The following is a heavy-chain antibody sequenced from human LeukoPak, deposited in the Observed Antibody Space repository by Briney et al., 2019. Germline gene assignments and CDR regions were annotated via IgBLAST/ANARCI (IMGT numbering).Heavy chain of an antibody. CDR1: GGSISSYY. D-gene: IGHD3-16*01. Sequence: SQTLSLSCTVAGGSISSYYWSWIRQPPGKGLEWLGCIYYSGSTNYNPCLECRVSISIDTSKRQFSREGSSVTAADTAVYYCARERTKGGGIDYWGQGTLVTVSS. CDR2: IYYSGST. CDR3: ARERTKGGGIDY. V-gene: IGHV4-59*01. J-gene: IGHJ4*02.